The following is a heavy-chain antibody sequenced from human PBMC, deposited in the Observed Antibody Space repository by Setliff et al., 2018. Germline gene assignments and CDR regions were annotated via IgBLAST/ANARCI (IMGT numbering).Heavy chain of an antibody. Sequence: ASVKVSCKASGYTFTSYGISWVRQAPGQGLEWMGWISAYNGNTNYAQKFQGRVTITADKSTSTAYMELSSLRFEDTAVYYCARDLRNRGGHYFDYWGQGTLVTVSS. CDR1: GYTFTSYG. D-gene: IGHD3-16*01. V-gene: IGHV1-18*01. CDR2: ISAYNGNT. CDR3: ARDLRNRGGHYFDY. J-gene: IGHJ4*02.